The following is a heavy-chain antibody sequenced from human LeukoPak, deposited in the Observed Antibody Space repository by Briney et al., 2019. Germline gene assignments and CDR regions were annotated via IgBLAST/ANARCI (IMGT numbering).Heavy chain of an antibody. CDR2: IYHSGST. V-gene: IGHV4-38-2*02. CDR1: GYSISSGHY. CDR3: ARGGGYYYDSSGYPGESGYYYYYMDV. J-gene: IGHJ6*03. D-gene: IGHD3-22*01. Sequence: PSETLSLTCTVSGYSISSGHYWGWIRHPPGKGLEWIGNIYHSGSTYYNPSLKSRVTISVDTSKNQFSLQLNSVTPEDTAVYYCARGGGYYYDSSGYPGESGYYYYYMDVWGKGTTVTISS.